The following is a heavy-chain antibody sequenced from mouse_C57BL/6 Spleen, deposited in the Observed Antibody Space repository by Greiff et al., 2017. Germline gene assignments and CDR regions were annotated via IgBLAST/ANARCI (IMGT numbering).Heavy chain of an antibody. J-gene: IGHJ1*03. CDR3: ARCGCCSSFEYFDV. D-gene: IGHD1-1*01. Sequence: QVQLQQPGAELVMPGASVKLSCKASGYTFTSYWMHWVKQRPGQGLEWIGEIDPSDSYTNYNQKFKGKSTLTVDNSSSTAYMQLSSLTSEDSSVYYCARCGCCSSFEYFDVWGTGTTVTVSS. CDR1: GYTFTSYW. V-gene: IGHV1-69*01. CDR2: IDPSDSYT.